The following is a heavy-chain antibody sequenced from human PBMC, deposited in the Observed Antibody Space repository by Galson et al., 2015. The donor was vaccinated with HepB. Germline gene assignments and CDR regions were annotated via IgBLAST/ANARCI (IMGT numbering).Heavy chain of an antibody. V-gene: IGHV3-48*02. Sequence: SLRLSCAASGFTFSSYSMHWVRQAPGKGLEWVSYISSSRSSIYYADSVKGRFTISRDNAKNSLNLQMNSLRDEDTAVYYCAGRGYSYGFDYYYGMDVWGQGTTVTVSS. CDR2: ISSSRSSI. J-gene: IGHJ6*02. D-gene: IGHD5-18*01. CDR1: GFTFSSYS. CDR3: AGRGYSYGFDYYYGMDV.